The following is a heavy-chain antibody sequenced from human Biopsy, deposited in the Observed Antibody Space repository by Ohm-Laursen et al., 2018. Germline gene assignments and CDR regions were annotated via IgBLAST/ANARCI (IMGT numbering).Heavy chain of an antibody. D-gene: IGHD2/OR15-2a*01. V-gene: IGHV4-59*01. CDR3: ARATNSTGWPYYYFYGMDV. Sequence: SQTLSLTCTVSGGSISSDYWSWIRQTPGKGLEGIGYIYYSGSTNYNPSLKSRVTISVDTSKNQFPLRLNSVTAADTAVYYCARATNSTGWPYYYFYGMDVWGQGTTVTVSS. CDR2: IYYSGST. J-gene: IGHJ6*02. CDR1: GGSISSDY.